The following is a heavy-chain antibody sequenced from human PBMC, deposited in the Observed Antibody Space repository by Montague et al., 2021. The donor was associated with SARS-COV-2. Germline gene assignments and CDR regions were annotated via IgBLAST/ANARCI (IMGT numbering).Heavy chain of an antibody. CDR3: AKVGDILTGYSLINLDA. D-gene: IGHD3-9*01. CDR2: IHSAGRGT. V-gene: IGHV3-23*03. CDR1: GFTFSNSP. J-gene: IGHJ5*02. Sequence: SLSLSSSASGFTFSNSPMSWVRQAPGKGLDWVSVIHSAGRGTYYADSVQGRFTISRDNLKNTVYLQMNSLRDVDTALYYCAKVGDILTGYSLINLDAWGQGALVVVSS.